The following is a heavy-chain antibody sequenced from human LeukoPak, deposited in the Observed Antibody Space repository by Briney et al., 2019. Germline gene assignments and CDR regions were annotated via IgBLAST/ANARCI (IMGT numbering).Heavy chain of an antibody. V-gene: IGHV1-2*02. CDR3: ARGGGWGSAPRFDP. J-gene: IGHJ5*02. CDR2: INPNSGGT. D-gene: IGHD7-27*01. Sequence: ASVKVSCKASGYTFTGYYMHWVRQAPGQGLEWMGWINPNSGGTNYAQKFQGRVTMTRDTSISTAYMELSRLRSDDTAVYYCARGGGWGSAPRFDPWGQGNLVTVSS. CDR1: GYTFTGYY.